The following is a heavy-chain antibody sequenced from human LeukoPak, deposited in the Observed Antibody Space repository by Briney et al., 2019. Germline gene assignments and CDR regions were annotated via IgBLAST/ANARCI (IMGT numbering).Heavy chain of an antibody. D-gene: IGHD3-10*01. CDR2: MNPNSGNT. CDR1: GYTFTSYD. Sequence: ASVKIFCKASGYTFTSYDSNWVRQPTGQGLEWMGWMNPNSGNTGYAQNFQGRVTTTRSTTISTAYMELSSLRYAETAMLYCSQGFAQKFEGRVTMTRNTSLSTADMEMGRLRSEETAMYYWARCLSLGPEYYCSYYLDVWGKGTAVPVSS. CDR3: SQGFAQKFEGRVTMTRNTSLSTADMEMGRLRSEETAMYYWARCLSLGPEYYCSYYLDV. V-gene: IGHV1-8*01. J-gene: IGHJ6*03.